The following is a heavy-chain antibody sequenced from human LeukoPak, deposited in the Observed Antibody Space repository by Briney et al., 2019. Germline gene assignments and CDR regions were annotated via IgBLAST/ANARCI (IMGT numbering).Heavy chain of an antibody. CDR1: GGTFSSYT. CDR3: ARVGYCSGGSCYGLYDY. V-gene: IGHV1-69*05. CDR2: IIPIFGTA. Sequence: ASVKVSCKASGGTFSSYTISWVRQAPGQGLEWMGRIIPIFGTANYAQKFQGRVTITTDESTSTAYMDLSSLRSEDTAVYYCARVGYCSGGSCYGLYDYWGQGTLVTVSS. J-gene: IGHJ4*02. D-gene: IGHD2-15*01.